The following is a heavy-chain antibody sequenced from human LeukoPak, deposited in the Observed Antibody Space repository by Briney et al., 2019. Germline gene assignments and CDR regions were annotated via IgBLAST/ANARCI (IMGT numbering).Heavy chain of an antibody. V-gene: IGHV4-31*03. CDR2: IYYSGST. Sequence: SQTLSLTCTVSGGSISSGGYYWSWSPHHPGKALEWIGYIYYSGSTYYNPSLKSRVTISVDTSKNQFSLKLSSVTAADTAVYYCARRGDYIVDYWGQGTLVTVSS. CDR3: ARRGDYIVDY. D-gene: IGHD4-17*01. CDR1: GGSISSGGYY. J-gene: IGHJ4*02.